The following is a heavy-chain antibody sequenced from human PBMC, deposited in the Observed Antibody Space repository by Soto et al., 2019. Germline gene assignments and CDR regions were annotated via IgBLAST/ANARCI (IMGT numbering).Heavy chain of an antibody. CDR2: ISGSGGST. J-gene: IGHJ3*02. V-gene: IGHV3-23*01. CDR1: GFTFSSYA. Sequence: EVQLLESGGGLVQPGGSLRLSCAASGFTFSSYAMSWVRQAPGKGLEWVSAISGSGGSTYYADSVKGRFTISRDNSKNTLYLQMNSLRVEDTAVYYCGGYYDFWSGYSSHAFDIWGQGTMVTVSS. D-gene: IGHD3-3*01. CDR3: GGYYDFWSGYSSHAFDI.